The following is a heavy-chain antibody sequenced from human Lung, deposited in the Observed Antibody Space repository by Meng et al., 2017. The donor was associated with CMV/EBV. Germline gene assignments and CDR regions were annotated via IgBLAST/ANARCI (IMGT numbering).Heavy chain of an antibody. V-gene: IGHV4-39*01. CDR3: ARRGYCSSTSRCPERFFDY. CDR1: GVSISSSSYY. Sequence: SCTVSGVSISSSSYYWGWSRQPPGKGLEWIGSIYYSGITYYNPSLKSRVTIFVDTSKNQFSLKLSSVTAAATAVYYCARRGYCSSTSRCPERFFDYGXQGTXVTVSS. CDR2: IYYSGIT. J-gene: IGHJ4*02. D-gene: IGHD2-2*01.